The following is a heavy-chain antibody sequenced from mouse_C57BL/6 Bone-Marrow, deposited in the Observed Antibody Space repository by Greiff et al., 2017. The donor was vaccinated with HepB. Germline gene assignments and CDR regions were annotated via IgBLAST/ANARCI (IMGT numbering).Heavy chain of an antibody. Sequence: QVQLQQSGPELVKPGASVKISCKASGYAFSSSWMHWVKQRPGKGLEWIGRIYPGDGDTNYNGKFKGKATLTADKSSSTAYMQLSSLTSEDSAVYFCARKGYGSSYHYWGQGTTLTVSS. D-gene: IGHD1-1*01. CDR2: IYPGDGDT. CDR1: GYAFSSSW. J-gene: IGHJ2*01. V-gene: IGHV1-82*01. CDR3: ARKGYGSSYHY.